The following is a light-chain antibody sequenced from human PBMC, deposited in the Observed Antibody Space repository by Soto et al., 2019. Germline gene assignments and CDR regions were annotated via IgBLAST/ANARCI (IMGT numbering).Light chain of an antibody. V-gene: IGKV3-20*01. Sequence: EIVLTQSPGTLSLSPGERATLSCRASQSVSSSYLAWYQQKPGQAPRLLIYGASSRATGIPDRFSGSGSGTDFTLTISRLEPEDVAVYYCQQYGSSFSITFGQGTRLEMK. CDR3: QQYGSSFSIT. CDR2: GAS. CDR1: QSVSSSY. J-gene: IGKJ5*01.